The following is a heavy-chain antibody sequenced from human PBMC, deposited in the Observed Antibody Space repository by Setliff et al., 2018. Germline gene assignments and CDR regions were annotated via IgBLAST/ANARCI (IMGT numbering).Heavy chain of an antibody. CDR2: INPNSGGT. Sequence: ASVKVSCKASGYTFTGYSMHWVRQAPGQGLEWMGRINPNSGGTNYAQKFQGRVTMTRDKSISTAYMELSRLRSDDTAVYYCARVGSLAPLYYGNYWGQGTLVTVSS. CDR3: ARVGSLAPLYYGNY. V-gene: IGHV1-2*06. J-gene: IGHJ4*02. D-gene: IGHD3-10*01. CDR1: GYTFTGYS.